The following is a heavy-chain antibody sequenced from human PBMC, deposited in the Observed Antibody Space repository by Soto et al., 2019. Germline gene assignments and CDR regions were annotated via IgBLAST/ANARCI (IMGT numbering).Heavy chain of an antibody. V-gene: IGHV3-11*01. D-gene: IGHD2-2*02. CDR2: ISRSGNTM. CDR3: VREGRSSTSCNTGCAFDI. J-gene: IGHJ3*02. Sequence: QVQLVESGGALVKPGGSLRLSCAASGFTSWDYDMSWIRQAPGKGLEWVSYISRSGNTMYYGDYVKGRFTISRDNAENSVFLQMISLGAEDTAVYYCVREGRSSTSCNTGCAFDIWGQGTMATVSS. CDR1: GFTSWDYD.